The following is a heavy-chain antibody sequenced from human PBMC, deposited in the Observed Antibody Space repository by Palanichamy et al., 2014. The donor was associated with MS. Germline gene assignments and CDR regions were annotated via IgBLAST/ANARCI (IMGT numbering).Heavy chain of an antibody. CDR1: GFTFSSYA. D-gene: IGHD7-27*01. V-gene: IGHV3-23*01. CDR2: MSGSGVNT. Sequence: EVQLLESGGGLVQPGGSLRLSCEASGFTFSSYAMNWVRQAPGKGLEWVSAMSGSGVNTYYADSVKGRFTISRDNSRNTLYLQMNSLRVEDTAAYYCVKGLTGDGMWYFEIWGQGTLVTVSS. CDR3: VKGLTGDGMWYFEI. J-gene: IGHJ4*02.